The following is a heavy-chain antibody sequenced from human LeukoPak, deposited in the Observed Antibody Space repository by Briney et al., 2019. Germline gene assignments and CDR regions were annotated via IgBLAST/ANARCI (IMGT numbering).Heavy chain of an antibody. J-gene: IGHJ4*02. D-gene: IGHD3-3*01. CDR3: QRITIFGVVIDFDY. Sequence: ASVKVSCKASGYAFTSYGISWVRQAPGQGLEWMGWISVNNGNTHYAQKFRGRVTMTTDTSTSTAYMEVRSLSSDDTAVHYCQRITIFGVVIDFDYWGQGTLVTVSS. CDR1: GYAFTSYG. CDR2: ISVNNGNT. V-gene: IGHV1-18*01.